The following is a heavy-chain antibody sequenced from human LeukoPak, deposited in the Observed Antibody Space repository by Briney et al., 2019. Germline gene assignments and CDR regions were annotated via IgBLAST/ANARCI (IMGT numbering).Heavy chain of an antibody. D-gene: IGHD2-2*01. Sequence: GGSLRLSCAASGFTFSSYWMSWARQAPGKGLEWVANIKQDESEKYYVGSVRGRFTISRDNAKNSLYLQMNSLRADDTAVYYCARLSDSISCFGFDVWGHGTTVTVSS. CDR3: ARLSDSISCFGFDV. CDR1: GFTFSSYW. CDR2: IKQDESEK. V-gene: IGHV3-7*01. J-gene: IGHJ3*01.